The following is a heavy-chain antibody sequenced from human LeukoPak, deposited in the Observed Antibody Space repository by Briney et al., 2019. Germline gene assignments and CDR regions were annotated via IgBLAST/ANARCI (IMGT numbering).Heavy chain of an antibody. V-gene: IGHV1-2*04. D-gene: IGHD6-19*01. CDR3: ARDGSSDWSIDY. J-gene: IGHJ4*02. CDR1: GYTFTGYY. Sequence: ASVKVSCKASGYTFTGYYMHWVRQAPGQGLEWMGWINPNSGGTNYAQKFQGWVTMTRDTSISTAYMELSRLRSDDTAIYYCARDGSSDWSIDYWGQGTLVTVSS. CDR2: INPNSGGT.